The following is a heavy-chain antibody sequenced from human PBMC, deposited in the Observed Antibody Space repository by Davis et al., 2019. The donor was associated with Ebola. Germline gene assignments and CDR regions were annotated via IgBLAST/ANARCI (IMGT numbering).Heavy chain of an antibody. J-gene: IGHJ4*02. D-gene: IGHD4-11*01. CDR2: ISSRGTNI. V-gene: IGHV3-48*01. CDR1: GFTFTSYA. Sequence: GGSLRLSCAASGFTFTSYAMDWVRQAPGKGLEWVSYISSRGTNIYYADSVKGRFTISRDNAKNSLYLQMNSLRAEDTAVYYCARDRGYSNYEFDYWGQGTLVTVSS. CDR3: ARDRGYSNYEFDY.